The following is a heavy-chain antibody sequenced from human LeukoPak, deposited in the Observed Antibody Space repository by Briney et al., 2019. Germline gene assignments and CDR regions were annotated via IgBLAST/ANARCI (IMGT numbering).Heavy chain of an antibody. CDR2: IYTSGST. V-gene: IGHV4-4*07. Sequence: PSETLSLTCTVSGGSISSYYWGWIRQPAGKGLEWIGRIYTSGSTNYNPSLKSRVTISVDKSKNQFSLKLSSVTAADTAVYYCASGPGVGYDFWSGTPSYYYYYMDVWGKGTTVTVSS. CDR1: GGSISSYY. D-gene: IGHD3-3*01. J-gene: IGHJ6*03. CDR3: ASGPGVGYDFWSGTPSYYYYYMDV.